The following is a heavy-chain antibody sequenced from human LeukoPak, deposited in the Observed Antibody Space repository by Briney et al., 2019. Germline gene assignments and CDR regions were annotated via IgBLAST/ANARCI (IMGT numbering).Heavy chain of an antibody. CDR3: ARGPEWYSSGWYAGDVDY. Sequence: ASVKVSCKASGYTFTSYDINWVRQAPGQGLEWMGWINPNSGGTNYAQKFQGRVTMTRDTSISTAYMELSRLRSDDTAVYYCARGPEWYSSGWYAGDVDYWGQGTLVTVSS. D-gene: IGHD6-19*01. V-gene: IGHV1-2*02. CDR2: INPNSGGT. CDR1: GYTFTSYD. J-gene: IGHJ4*02.